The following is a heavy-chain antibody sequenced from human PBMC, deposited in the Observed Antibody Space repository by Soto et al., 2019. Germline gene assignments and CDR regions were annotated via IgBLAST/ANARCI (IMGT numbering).Heavy chain of an antibody. CDR1: GFTFNTHA. J-gene: IGHJ6*02. CDR3: VKDWSGNKCPCMDV. CDR2: ISGNGETT. D-gene: IGHD3-3*01. Sequence: EEQVLESGGGLLQPGGSLRLSCVASGFTFNTHAMTWVRQGPGMGLEWTSSISGNGETTYYADSVKGRFTVSRDNSKNTLYLQMNSLRVEDTATYYCVKDWSGNKCPCMDVWGQGTTVTVSS. V-gene: IGHV3-23*01.